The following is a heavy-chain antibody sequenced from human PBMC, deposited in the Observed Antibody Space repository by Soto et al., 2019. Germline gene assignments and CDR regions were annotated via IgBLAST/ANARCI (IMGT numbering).Heavy chain of an antibody. J-gene: IGHJ6*02. CDR2: IYPGDSDT. CDR1: GYSFTSYW. Sequence: LKIACKGSGYSFTSYWIGWVRQMLGKGLEWMGIIYPGDSDTRYSPSFQGQVTISADKSTSTAYLQWSSLKASDTAMYYCARHPAIAARPEYYYGMDVWGQGXTVTVSS. CDR3: ARHPAIAARPEYYYGMDV. V-gene: IGHV5-51*01. D-gene: IGHD6-6*01.